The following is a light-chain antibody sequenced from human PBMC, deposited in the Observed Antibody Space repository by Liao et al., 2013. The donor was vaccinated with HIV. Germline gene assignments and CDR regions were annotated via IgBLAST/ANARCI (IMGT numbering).Light chain of an antibody. J-gene: IGLJ1*01. Sequence: SYELTQPPSVSVSPGQTASITCSGDKLGDKYACWYQQKPGQSPVLVIYQDSKRPSGILERFSGSNSGNTATLTISGTQAMDEADYYCQAWDSSTAHYVFGTGTKVTVL. V-gene: IGLV3-1*01. CDR1: KLGDKY. CDR3: QAWDSSTAHYV. CDR2: QDS.